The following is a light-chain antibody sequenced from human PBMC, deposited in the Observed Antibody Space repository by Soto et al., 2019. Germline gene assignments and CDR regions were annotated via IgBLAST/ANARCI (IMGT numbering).Light chain of an antibody. CDR3: TSYTTSGTYV. CDR1: SSDVGAYDF. J-gene: IGLJ1*01. V-gene: IGLV2-14*01. Sequence: QSVLTQPASVSGSPGQSITISCSGTSSDVGAYDFVSWYQHHSGKAPKLIISEATDRPSAVSSRFSGPKSGNTASLTISGLQAEDEADYYCTSYTTSGTYVFGTGTKVTVL. CDR2: EAT.